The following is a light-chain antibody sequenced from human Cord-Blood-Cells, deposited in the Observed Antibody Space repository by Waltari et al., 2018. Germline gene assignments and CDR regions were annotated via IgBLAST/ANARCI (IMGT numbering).Light chain of an antibody. V-gene: IGKV3D-15*01. Sequence: EIVMTQSPATLSVSPGERATLSCRASQSVSSDLAWYQQKPGQAPRLLIYGASTRATGIPARFSGSGSGTEFTLTISSLQSEDFAVYYCRQYNNSWTFGQGTKVEIK. CDR1: QSVSSD. CDR3: RQYNNSWT. CDR2: GAS. J-gene: IGKJ1*01.